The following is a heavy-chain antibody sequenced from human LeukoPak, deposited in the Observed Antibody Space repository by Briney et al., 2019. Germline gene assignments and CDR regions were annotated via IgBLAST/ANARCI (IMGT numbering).Heavy chain of an antibody. Sequence: GGSPRLSCAASGFTFNNYGMHWVRQAPGKGLEWVAFIPYNGNNQYYADSVKGRFTIFRDNSKNTLYLQMNSLRAEDTAVYYCANLATYYDILTGVPTGAFDIWGQGTMVTVSS. CDR1: GFTFNNYG. J-gene: IGHJ3*02. V-gene: IGHV3-30*02. CDR3: ANLATYYDILTGVPTGAFDI. CDR2: IPYNGNNQ. D-gene: IGHD3-9*01.